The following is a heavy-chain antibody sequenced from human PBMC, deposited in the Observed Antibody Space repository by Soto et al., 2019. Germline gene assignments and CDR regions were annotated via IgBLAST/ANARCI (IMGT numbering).Heavy chain of an antibody. Sequence: SETLSLTCTVSGGSVSSGSYYWSWIRQPPGKGLEWIGYIYYSGSTNYNPSLKSRVTISVDTSKNQFSLKLSSVTAADTAVYYCARDSWVENYFDSSGYYSTGGGMYVWGQGTTVTVSS. CDR2: IYYSGST. V-gene: IGHV4-61*01. CDR3: ARDSWVENYFDSSGYYSTGGGMYV. D-gene: IGHD3-22*01. J-gene: IGHJ6*02. CDR1: GGSVSSGSYY.